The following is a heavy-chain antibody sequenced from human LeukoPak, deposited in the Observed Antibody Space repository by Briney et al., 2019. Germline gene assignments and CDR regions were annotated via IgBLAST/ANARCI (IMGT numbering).Heavy chain of an antibody. V-gene: IGHV3-7*01. CDR1: GFTFSSYW. Sequence: GRSLRPSCAASGFTFSSYWMRWVRQAPGKGLEWVANIKQDGSEKYYVDSVKGRFTISRDNAKNSLYLQMNSLRAEDTAVYYCARGGLYYDFWSGYYDYWGQGTLVTVSS. CDR3: ARGGLYYDFWSGYYDY. D-gene: IGHD3-3*01. J-gene: IGHJ4*02. CDR2: IKQDGSEK.